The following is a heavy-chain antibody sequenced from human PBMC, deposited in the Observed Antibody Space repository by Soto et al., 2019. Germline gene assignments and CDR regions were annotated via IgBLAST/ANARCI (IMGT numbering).Heavy chain of an antibody. CDR2: ISIYIGYA. V-gene: IGHV1-18*01. J-gene: IGHJ4*02. CDR3: ARNNTSWYDY. CDR1: GYTFNNYG. Sequence: QVQLVQSGAELKKPGASVKVSCKASGYTFNNYGISWVRQAPGQGLEWMGWISIYIGYANYAQKLQDRILMTADTSTSTAYMELRSLRSDDTAVYYCARNNTSWYDYWGQGSLVTVSS. D-gene: IGHD6-13*01.